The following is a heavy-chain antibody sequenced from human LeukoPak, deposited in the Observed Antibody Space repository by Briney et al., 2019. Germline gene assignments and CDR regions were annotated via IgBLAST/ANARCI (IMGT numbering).Heavy chain of an antibody. J-gene: IGHJ2*01. CDR2: INPNSGGT. CDR1: GYTFTGYY. V-gene: IGHV1-2*02. Sequence: ASVKVSCKASGYTFTGYYLHWVRQAPGQGLEWMGWINPNSGGTNYAQKFQGRVTMTRDTSISTAYMELSRLRSDDTAVYYCARGSYGLEWYFDLWGRGTLVTVSS. CDR3: ARGSYGLEWYFDL. D-gene: IGHD5-18*01.